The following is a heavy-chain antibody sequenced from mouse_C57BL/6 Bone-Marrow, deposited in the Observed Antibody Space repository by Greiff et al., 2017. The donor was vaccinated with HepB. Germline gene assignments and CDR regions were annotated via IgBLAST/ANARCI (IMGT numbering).Heavy chain of an antibody. D-gene: IGHD1-1*01. CDR3: ARGRGYYYGSSPFAY. Sequence: QVQLQQPGAELVKPGASVKMSCKASGYTFTSYWITWVKQRPGQGLEWIGDIYPGSGSTNYNEKFKSKATLTVDTSSSTAYMQLSSLTSEDSAVYYCARGRGYYYGSSPFAYWGQGTLVTVSA. CDR2: IYPGSGST. V-gene: IGHV1-55*01. CDR1: GYTFTSYW. J-gene: IGHJ3*01.